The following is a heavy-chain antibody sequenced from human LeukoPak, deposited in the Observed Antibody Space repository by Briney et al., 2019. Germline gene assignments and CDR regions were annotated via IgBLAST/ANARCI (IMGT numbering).Heavy chain of an antibody. Sequence: GGSLRLSCAASGFTLSSYWMHWVRQVPGKGLVWVSRIYYDGSITNYADSVKGQFTISRDNANNILYLQMNSLRAEDTAVYYCARSVSYAFDIWGQGTMVTVSS. CDR1: GFTLSSYW. V-gene: IGHV3-74*01. CDR3: ARSVSYAFDI. J-gene: IGHJ3*02. CDR2: IYYDGSIT.